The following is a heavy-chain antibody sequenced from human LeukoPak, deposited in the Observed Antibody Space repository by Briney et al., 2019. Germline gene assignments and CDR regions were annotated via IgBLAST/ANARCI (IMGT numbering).Heavy chain of an antibody. V-gene: IGHV3-23*01. D-gene: IGHD1-1*01. CDR1: GFTFSSYA. CDR2: ISGSGGST. Sequence: GRSLRLSCAASGFTFSSYAMSWVRQAPGKGLEWVSAISGSGGSTYYADSVKGRFTISRDNSKNTLYLQMNSLRAEDTAVYYCAKAFNWNDAYYFDYWGQGTLVTVSS. J-gene: IGHJ4*02. CDR3: AKAFNWNDAYYFDY.